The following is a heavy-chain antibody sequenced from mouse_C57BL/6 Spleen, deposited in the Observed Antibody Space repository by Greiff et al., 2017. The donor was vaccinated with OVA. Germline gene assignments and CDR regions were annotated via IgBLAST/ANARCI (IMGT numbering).Heavy chain of an antibody. Sequence: QVQLKEPGAELVKPGASVKLSCKASGYTFTSYWMQWVKQRPGQGLEWIGEIDPSDSYTNYNQKFKGKATLTVDTSSSTAYMQLSSLTSEDSAVYYCARASGFDYWGQGTTLTVSS. D-gene: IGHD3-2*02. CDR2: IDPSDSYT. CDR3: ARASGFDY. CDR1: GYTFTSYW. J-gene: IGHJ2*01. V-gene: IGHV1-50*01.